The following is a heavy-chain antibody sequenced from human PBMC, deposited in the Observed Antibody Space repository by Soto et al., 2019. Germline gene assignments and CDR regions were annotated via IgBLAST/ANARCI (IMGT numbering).Heavy chain of an antibody. Sequence: PSETLSLTCAVYGGSFSGYYWSWIRQPPGKGLEWIGEINHSGSTNYNPSLKSRVTISVNTSKNQFSLKLSPVTAPDTAVYYCACCWSGYQICFNSWGQGTRVT. CDR1: GGSFSGYY. CDR3: ACCWSGYQICFNS. V-gene: IGHV4-34*01. CDR2: INHSGST. D-gene: IGHD3-3*01. J-gene: IGHJ5*01.